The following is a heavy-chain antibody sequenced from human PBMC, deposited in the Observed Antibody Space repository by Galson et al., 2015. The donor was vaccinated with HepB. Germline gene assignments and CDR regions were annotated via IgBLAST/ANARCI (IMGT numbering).Heavy chain of an antibody. CDR1: GYSFSRYW. V-gene: IGHV5-51*01. CDR2: INPGDSDT. D-gene: IGHD1-26*01. Sequence: QSGAEVKKPGESLKISCKGSGYSFSRYWIGWVRQMPGKGLEWMGIINPGDSDTRYSPSFQGQVTISVYKSISSAYLQWSSLKAPDTAMYYCARRRGGSYYEDWGQGTLVTVSS. J-gene: IGHJ4*02. CDR3: ARRRGGSYYED.